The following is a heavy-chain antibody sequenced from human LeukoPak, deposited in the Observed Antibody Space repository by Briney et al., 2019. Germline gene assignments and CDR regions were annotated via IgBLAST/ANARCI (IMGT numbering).Heavy chain of an antibody. J-gene: IGHJ6*02. CDR2: IYYSGST. CDR3: ARETIRNGMDV. D-gene: IGHD1-14*01. V-gene: IGHV4-39*07. Sequence: PSETLSLTCTVSGGSISSSSYYWGWIRQPPGKGLEWIGSIYYSGSTYYNPSLKSRVTISVDTSKNQFSLKLSSVTAADTAVYYCARETIRNGMDVWGQGTTVTVSS. CDR1: GGSISSSSYY.